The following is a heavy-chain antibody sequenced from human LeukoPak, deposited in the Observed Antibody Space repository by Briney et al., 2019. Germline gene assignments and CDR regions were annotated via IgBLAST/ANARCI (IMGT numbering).Heavy chain of an antibody. Sequence: GESLKISCKGSGYSFTSYWIGLVRKMPGKGLESMWSSYPSDSDTRYSPSFQGQVTISADKSISTAHLQWSSLKASDTAMYYCARGSGWPFDYWGQGTLVTVSS. J-gene: IGHJ4*02. D-gene: IGHD6-19*01. CDR3: ARGSGWPFDY. V-gene: IGHV5-51*01. CDR1: GYSFTSYW. CDR2: SYPSDSDT.